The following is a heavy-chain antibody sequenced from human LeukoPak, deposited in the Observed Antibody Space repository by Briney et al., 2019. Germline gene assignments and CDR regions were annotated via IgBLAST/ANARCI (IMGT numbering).Heavy chain of an antibody. D-gene: IGHD3-22*01. J-gene: IGHJ2*01. CDR2: IYHSESS. CDR3: ASGAAYASSAYYNCYFDL. Sequence: SETLSLTCTVSGGSISSGDCYWIWIPQHPGKGLVWDGYIYHSESSYYNPSRKRRVTLTVDTSKHQYSLKLRSATAADTAVYYRASGAAYASSAYYNCYFDLWGRGALVTVSS. CDR1: GGSISSGDCY. V-gene: IGHV4-31*03.